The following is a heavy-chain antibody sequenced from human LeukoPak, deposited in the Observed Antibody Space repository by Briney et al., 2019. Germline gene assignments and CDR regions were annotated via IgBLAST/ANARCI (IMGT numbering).Heavy chain of an antibody. D-gene: IGHD1-26*01. Sequence: ASVKVSCKASGYTFTSYGINWVRQAPGQGLEWMGWISAYNGNTNYAQKLQGRVTMTTDTSTSTAYMELRSLRSDDTAVYYCARVASGSYSDYYYYMDVWGKGTTVTVSS. CDR1: GYTFTSYG. CDR2: ISAYNGNT. J-gene: IGHJ6*03. CDR3: ARVASGSYSDYYYYMDV. V-gene: IGHV1-18*01.